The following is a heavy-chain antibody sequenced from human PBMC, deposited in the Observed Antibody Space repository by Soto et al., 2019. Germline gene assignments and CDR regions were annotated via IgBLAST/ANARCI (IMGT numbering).Heavy chain of an antibody. Sequence: SETLSLAGTVSGGCISTYYVSGSRQRTGKGLEWIVYSYYSGSTIYNPSLKSRVTISVDSSKNQFSLKLSSVTAADTAVYYCAREFTGVYVDTAMERPPRGTGWFDPSGQGTLVTVSS. CDR3: AREFTGVYVDTAMERPPRGTGWFDP. CDR1: GGCISTYY. D-gene: IGHD5-18*01. J-gene: IGHJ5*02. V-gene: IGHV4-59*01. CDR2: SYYSGST.